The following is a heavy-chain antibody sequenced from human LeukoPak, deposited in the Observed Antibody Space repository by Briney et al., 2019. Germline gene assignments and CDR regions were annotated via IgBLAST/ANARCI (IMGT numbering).Heavy chain of an antibody. V-gene: IGHV3-21*01. Sequence: GSLRLSCAASGFTLSSLAMHWVRQAPGMGLEWVSSSGTRSGTKYYADSVMGRFTISRDSAMNSVSLQINSLRAEDTAVYYCLLQMTYGELSDPDFRGQGTLVTVSS. CDR3: LLQMTYGELSDPDF. D-gene: IGHD3-16*02. J-gene: IGHJ4*02. CDR2: SGTRSGTK. CDR1: GFTLSSLA.